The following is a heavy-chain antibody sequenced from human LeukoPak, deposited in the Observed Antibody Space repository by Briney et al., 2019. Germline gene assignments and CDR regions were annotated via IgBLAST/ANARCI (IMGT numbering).Heavy chain of an antibody. CDR2: MNANSGNT. Sequence: GASVKVSCKASGYTFTSYGISWVRQAPGQGLEWMGWMNANSGNTGYAQEFQGRVTITRSTSISTAYMELSSLRSEDTAVYYCARSPTSITGTEFDYWGQGTLVTVSS. V-gene: IGHV1-8*03. CDR1: GYTFTSYG. CDR3: ARSPTSITGTEFDY. D-gene: IGHD1-20*01. J-gene: IGHJ4*02.